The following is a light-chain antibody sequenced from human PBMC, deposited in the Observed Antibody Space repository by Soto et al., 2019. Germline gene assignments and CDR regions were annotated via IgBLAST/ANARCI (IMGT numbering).Light chain of an antibody. J-gene: IGKJ1*01. CDR2: GAS. CDR1: QSXLHSDGKNY. Sequence: DIVMTRSPLSLPVTPGEPASISCRSSQSXLHSDGKNYLAWYQQKPGQAPRLLIYGASSRATGVPDRISGSGSGTDFALTINRLEAEDFAVYYCQQYASSPWTFGQGAKVDIK. V-gene: IGKV3-20*01. CDR3: QQYASSPWT.